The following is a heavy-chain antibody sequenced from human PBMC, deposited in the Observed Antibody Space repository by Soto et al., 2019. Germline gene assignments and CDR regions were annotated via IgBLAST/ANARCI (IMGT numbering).Heavy chain of an antibody. CDR2: IFYTGST. J-gene: IGHJ6*03. V-gene: IGHV4-59*01. CDR1: DGSINSDY. Sequence: QVRLQESGPGLVKPSETLSLTCTVSDGSINSDYWSWIRQPPGKGLEWIGYIFYTGSTNYNPSLKSRVTISLDKSKNHFSLKLTSVTAADTAVYYCARVYYYYYIDVWGRGTTVTVSS. CDR3: ARVYYYYYIDV.